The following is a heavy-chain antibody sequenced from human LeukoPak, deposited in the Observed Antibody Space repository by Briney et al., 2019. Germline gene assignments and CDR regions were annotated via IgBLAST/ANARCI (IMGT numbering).Heavy chain of an antibody. CDR3: ARDNWNYGSSMDV. J-gene: IGHJ6*02. CDR2: IYYSGST. CDR1: GGSISSYY. D-gene: IGHD1-7*01. Sequence: PSETLSLTCTVSGGSISSYYWSWIRQPPGKGLEWIGYIYYSGSTNYNPSLKSRVTISVDTTKNQFSLKLSSVTAADTAVYYCARDNWNYGSSMDVWGQGTTVTVSS. V-gene: IGHV4-59*01.